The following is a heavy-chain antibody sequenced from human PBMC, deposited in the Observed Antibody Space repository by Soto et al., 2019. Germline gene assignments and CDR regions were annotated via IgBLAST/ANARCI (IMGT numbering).Heavy chain of an antibody. J-gene: IGHJ3*02. Sequence: QVQLRESGPGLVKPSETLSLTCTVYSGSIATYFWSWIRQPPGKVLEWIGYIYYSGTTNYNPSLNSRVTMFPDTSKTQFSLRLRSGTAADAAVHYCALWMGGSYDAFDTWGQGSLITVSS. CDR3: ALWMGGSYDAFDT. D-gene: IGHD3-16*01. V-gene: IGHV4-59*01. CDR1: SGSIATYF. CDR2: IYYSGTT.